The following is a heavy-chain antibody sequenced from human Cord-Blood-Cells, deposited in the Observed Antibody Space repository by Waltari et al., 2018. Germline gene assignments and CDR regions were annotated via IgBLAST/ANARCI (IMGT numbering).Heavy chain of an antibody. CDR2: SNHSGST. J-gene: IGHJ1*01. V-gene: IGHV4-34*01. CDR1: GGSFSGYY. Sequence: QVQLQQWGAGLLKPSETLSLTCAVYGGSFSGYYWSWIRQPPGKGLEWIGESNHSGSTNYNPSLKSRVTISVDTSKNQFSLKLSSVTAADTAVYYCAREPQCGGDCPPTEYFQHWGQGTLVTVSS. D-gene: IGHD2-21*02. CDR3: AREPQCGGDCPPTEYFQH.